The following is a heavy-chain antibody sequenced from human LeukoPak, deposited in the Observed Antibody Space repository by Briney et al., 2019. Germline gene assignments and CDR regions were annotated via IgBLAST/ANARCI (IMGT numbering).Heavy chain of an antibody. V-gene: IGHV3-23*01. CDR2: ITTSDGNT. CDR1: GLTFSSYT. D-gene: IGHD7-27*01. CDR3: AKDGGLWVSAHWGDS. Sequence: GGSLRLSCAASGLTFSSYTMSWVRQAPGKGLEWVSTITTSDGNTYYAESEKGRFTVSRGKSKNILFLQMNSLRAEDTAVYYCAKDGGLWVSAHWGDSWGRGTLVTVSS. J-gene: IGHJ4*02.